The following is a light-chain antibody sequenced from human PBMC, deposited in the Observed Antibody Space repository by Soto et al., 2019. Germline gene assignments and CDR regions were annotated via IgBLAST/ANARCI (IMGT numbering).Light chain of an antibody. J-gene: IGKJ2*01. V-gene: IGKV3-20*01. CDR3: QQYGSSPGT. Sequence: EIVLTQSPGTLSLSPGERATLSCWASQSVSFSYLAWYQQKPGQAPRLLIYGASSMAAGIPNRFSGSGSGTDFTLTISRLEPEDFAVYYCQQYGSSPGTFGQGTKLEIK. CDR2: GAS. CDR1: QSVSFSY.